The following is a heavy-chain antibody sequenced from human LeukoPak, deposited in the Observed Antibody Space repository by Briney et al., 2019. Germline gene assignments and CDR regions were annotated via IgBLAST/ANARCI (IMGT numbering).Heavy chain of an antibody. J-gene: IGHJ4*02. CDR3: AKKGGRFGELSSFDY. D-gene: IGHD3-10*01. V-gene: IGHV3-23*01. CDR1: GVTFSSYT. CDR2: ISGSGGST. Sequence: PGGSLRLSCAASGVTFSSYTMSWVRQAPGKGLEWVSAISGSGGSTYYADSVKGRFTISRDNSKNTLYLQMNSLRAEDTAVYYCAKKGGRFGELSSFDYWGQGTLVTVSS.